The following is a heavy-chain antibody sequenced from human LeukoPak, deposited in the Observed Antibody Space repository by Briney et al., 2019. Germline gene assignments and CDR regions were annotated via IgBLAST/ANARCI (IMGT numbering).Heavy chain of an antibody. CDR1: GGSISTSSNY. CDR3: ARHLDLYNWFDP. Sequence: PSETLSLTCTVSGGSISTSSNYWGWIRQPPGKGLEWIASISYSGSTYYNPSLNSRVNIRVTISVDTSKNQFSLRLNSVTAADTAVYYCARHLDLYNWFDPWGQGTLVTVSS. CDR2: ISYSGST. J-gene: IGHJ5*02. V-gene: IGHV4-39*01.